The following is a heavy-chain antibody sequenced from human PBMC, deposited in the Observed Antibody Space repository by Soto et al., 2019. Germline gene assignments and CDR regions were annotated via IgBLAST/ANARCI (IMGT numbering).Heavy chain of an antibody. V-gene: IGHV1-69*13. CDR1: GGTFSSYA. D-gene: IGHD3-10*01. Sequence: SVKVSCKASGGTFSSYAISWVRQAPGQGLEWMGGIIPIFGTANYAQKFQGRVTITADESTSTAYMELSSLSFEDTAVYYCARGPPMVRGVMQPTFFDYWGQGTLVTVSS. J-gene: IGHJ4*02. CDR2: IIPIFGTA. CDR3: ARGPPMVRGVMQPTFFDY.